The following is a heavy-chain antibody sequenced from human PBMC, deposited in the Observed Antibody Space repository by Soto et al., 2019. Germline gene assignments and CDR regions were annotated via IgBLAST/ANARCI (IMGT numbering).Heavy chain of an antibody. CDR1: GGSISSGGYY. V-gene: IGHV4-31*03. CDR3: PRDQNYDFWRGYYSVGMDV. Sequence: TLSLTCTVSGGSISSGGYYWSWIRQHPGKGLEWIGYIYYSGSTYYNPSLKSRVTISVDTSKNQFSLKLSSVTAADTAVYYCPRDQNYDFWRGYYSVGMDVWGQGTTVAVSS. CDR2: IYYSGST. J-gene: IGHJ6*02. D-gene: IGHD3-3*01.